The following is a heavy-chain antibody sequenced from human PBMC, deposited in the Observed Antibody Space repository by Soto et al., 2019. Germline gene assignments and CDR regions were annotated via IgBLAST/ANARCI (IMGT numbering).Heavy chain of an antibody. CDR2: IYYSGST. CDR1: GGSISSDNSY. Sequence: SETLSLTCTVSGGSISSDNSYWSWIRQHPGKGLEWIGYIYYSGSTYYNPSLKSRVTISADTSKNQLSLKLSSVTAADTAVYYCARALYGDNVDYWGQGTLVTVSS. V-gene: IGHV4-31*03. J-gene: IGHJ4*02. CDR3: ARALYGDNVDY. D-gene: IGHD4-17*01.